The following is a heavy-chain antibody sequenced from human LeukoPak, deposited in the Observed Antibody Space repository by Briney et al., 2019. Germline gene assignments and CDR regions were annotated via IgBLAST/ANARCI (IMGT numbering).Heavy chain of an antibody. CDR3: ARDRTSSGWFDY. CDR1: GFTFSSYS. V-gene: IGHV3-21*01. J-gene: IGHJ4*02. CDR2: ISSSSYI. Sequence: GGSLRLSCAASGFTFSSYSMNWVRQAPGKGLEWVSSISSSSYIYYADSVKGRFTISRDNAKNSLYLQMNSLRAEDTAVYYCARDRTSSGWFDYWGQGTLVTVSS. D-gene: IGHD6-19*01.